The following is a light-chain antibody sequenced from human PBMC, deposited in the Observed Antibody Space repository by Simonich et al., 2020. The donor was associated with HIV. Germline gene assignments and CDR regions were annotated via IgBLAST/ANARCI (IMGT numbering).Light chain of an antibody. CDR3: QHLNSFLPLT. CDR2: RAS. J-gene: IGKJ4*01. Sequence: DIQLTQSPSFLSASVGDRVTITCRASQGIASYLAWYQQKPGKAPKLLICRASTLQSGVPSRFSGSGSGTEFTLTISSLQPEDFATYYCQHLNSFLPLTFGGGTKVDIK. V-gene: IGKV1-9*01. CDR1: QGIASY.